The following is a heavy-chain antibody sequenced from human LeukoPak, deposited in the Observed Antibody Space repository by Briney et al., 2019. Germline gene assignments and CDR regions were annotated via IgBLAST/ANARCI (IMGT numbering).Heavy chain of an antibody. CDR3: ARGYSSSWYSGMDV. J-gene: IGHJ6*02. CDR1: GYTFSRYA. D-gene: IGHD6-13*01. V-gene: IGHV1-3*01. CDR2: INAGNGNT. Sequence: ASVKVSCKASGYTFSRYAMHWVRQAPGQRLEWMGWINAGNGNTKYSQKFQGRVTITADESTSTAYMELSSLRSEDTAVYYCARGYSSSWYSGMDVWGQGTTVTVSS.